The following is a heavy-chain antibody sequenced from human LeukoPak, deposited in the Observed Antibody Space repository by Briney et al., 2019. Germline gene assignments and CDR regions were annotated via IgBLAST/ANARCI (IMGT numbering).Heavy chain of an antibody. D-gene: IGHD3-10*01. J-gene: IGHJ4*02. CDR1: GGSISNSNYY. V-gene: IGHV4-39*01. Sequence: SETLSLTCTVSGGSISNSNYYWSWIRQPTGKELEWIASINYGGTTYYNPSLKSRVTISVDTSKNQFSVRLSSVTAADTAVYLCARYVVYGSGKYYFDYWGQGSLVTVSS. CDR3: ARYVVYGSGKYYFDY. CDR2: INYGGTT.